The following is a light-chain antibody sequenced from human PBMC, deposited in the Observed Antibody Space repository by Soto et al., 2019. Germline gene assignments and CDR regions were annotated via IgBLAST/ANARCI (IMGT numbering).Light chain of an antibody. Sequence: QSALTQPASVSGSPGQSITISCTGTSSDIGSHNFVSWHQQHPGKAPKFIIYGVSNRPSGVSNRFSGSKSGNTASLTFSGLQADDEADYYCSSYTSTYIWVFGGGTKLTVL. CDR1: SSDIGSHNF. J-gene: IGLJ3*02. CDR3: SSYTSTYIWV. V-gene: IGLV2-14*01. CDR2: GVS.